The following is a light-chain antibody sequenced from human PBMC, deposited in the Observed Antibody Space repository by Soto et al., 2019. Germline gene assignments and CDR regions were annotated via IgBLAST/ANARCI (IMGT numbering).Light chain of an antibody. V-gene: IGKV3-20*01. CDR2: DAS. CDR1: QSVSSSY. J-gene: IGKJ2*01. CDR3: QQYGISPPYT. Sequence: EIVLTQSPDTLSLSPGERATLSCRASQSVSSSYLAWYQQKPGQAPRLLIYDASSRATGIPDRFSGSGSGTYFPLAISRLEPEDFAVYYCQQYGISPPYTLGQGPKLELK.